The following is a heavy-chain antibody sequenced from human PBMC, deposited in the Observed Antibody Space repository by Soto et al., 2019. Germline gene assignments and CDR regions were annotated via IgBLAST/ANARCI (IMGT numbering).Heavy chain of an antibody. J-gene: IGHJ4*02. CDR1: GVTFSNYW. D-gene: IGHD5-12*01. V-gene: IGHV3-74*01. Sequence: GGSLRLSCAGSGVTFSNYWIHWVRQAPGQGLAWVSRVSRDGSSTTYADSVKGRFTISRDFAKNTVYLQMNSLTAEDTAVYYCARESSGYSSYFDYWGQGTLVTVSS. CDR3: ARESSGYSSYFDY. CDR2: VSRDGSST.